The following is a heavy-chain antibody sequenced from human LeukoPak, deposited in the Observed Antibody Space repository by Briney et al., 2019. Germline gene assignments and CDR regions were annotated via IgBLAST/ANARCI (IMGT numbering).Heavy chain of an antibody. V-gene: IGHV3-23*01. D-gene: IGHD6-13*01. CDR2: ISGSGGST. CDR3: AKDRRYSSSWPHAFDI. J-gene: IGHJ3*02. CDR1: GFTFSSYA. Sequence: PGGSLRLSCAASGFTFSSYAMSWVRQAPGKGLEWVSAISGSGGSTYYADSVKGRFTISRDNSKNTLYLQMNSLRAEDTAVYYCAKDRRYSSSWPHAFDIWGQGTMVTVSS.